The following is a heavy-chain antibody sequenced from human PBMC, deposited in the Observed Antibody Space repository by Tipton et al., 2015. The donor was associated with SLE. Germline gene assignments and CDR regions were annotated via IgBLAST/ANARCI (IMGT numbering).Heavy chain of an antibody. CDR3: AKDRYGGNSGWYFDL. CDR2: ISYDGSNK. V-gene: IGHV3-30*18. Sequence: SLRLSCAASGFTFSSYGMHWVRQAPGKGLEWVAVISYDGSNKYYADSVKGRFTISRDNSKNTLYLQMNSLRAEDTAVYYCAKDRYGGNSGWYFDLWGRGTLVTVSS. D-gene: IGHD4-23*01. J-gene: IGHJ2*01. CDR1: GFTFSSYG.